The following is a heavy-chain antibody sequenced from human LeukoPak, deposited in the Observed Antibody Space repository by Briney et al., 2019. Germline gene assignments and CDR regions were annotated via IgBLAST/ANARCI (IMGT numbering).Heavy chain of an antibody. CDR1: GYTFTVYY. V-gene: IGHV1-2*06. D-gene: IGHD3-10*01. Sequence: ASVKVSCKASGYTFTVYYMHWVRQAPGQGLEWMGRINPNSGGTNYAQKFQGRVTMTRDTSISTAYMELSRLRSDDTAVYYCARVPEWFGELLEHFDYWGQGTLVTVSS. J-gene: IGHJ4*02. CDR2: INPNSGGT. CDR3: ARVPEWFGELLEHFDY.